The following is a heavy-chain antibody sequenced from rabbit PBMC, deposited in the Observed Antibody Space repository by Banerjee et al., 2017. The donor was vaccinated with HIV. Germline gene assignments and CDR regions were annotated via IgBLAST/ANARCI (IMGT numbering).Heavy chain of an antibody. CDR2: IYTGGSGGI. CDR3: GRSSNAGYAGYGYGSNL. J-gene: IGHJ4*01. CDR1: GFDLSNYYY. D-gene: IGHD7-1*01. Sequence: QTLEESGGDLVKPGASLTLTCTASGFDLSNYYYIYWVRQAPGKGLEWIGCIYTGGSGGIYYASWARGRLPISKTSSTTVTLQMTSLTAADTATYFCGRSSNAGYAGYGYGSNLWGQGTLVTVS. V-gene: IGHV1S40*01.